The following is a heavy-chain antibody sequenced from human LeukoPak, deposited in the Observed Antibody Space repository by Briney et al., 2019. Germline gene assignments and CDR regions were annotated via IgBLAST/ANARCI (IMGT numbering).Heavy chain of an antibody. CDR3: ARVMGAWYFDY. CDR2: MYYSGST. CDR1: GGSISSYY. Sequence: SETLSLTCTVSGGSISSYYWSWIRQPPGKGLEWIGYMYYSGSTNYNPSLKSRVTISVDTSKNQFSLKLSSVTAADTAVYYCARVMGAWYFDYWGQGTLVTVSS. V-gene: IGHV4-59*01. D-gene: IGHD1-26*01. J-gene: IGHJ4*02.